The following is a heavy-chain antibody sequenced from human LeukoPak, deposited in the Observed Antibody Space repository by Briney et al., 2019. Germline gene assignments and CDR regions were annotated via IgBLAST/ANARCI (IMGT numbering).Heavy chain of an antibody. Sequence: ASVKVSCKAFGYSFSTYGISWLRQAPGQGLEWMGWISANNGSTNYRQSLQGRVTMTTDTFTNTAYMELRSLRSADTAVYYCARRGRGVASGYDYWGQGTLVTVSS. V-gene: IGHV1-18*01. D-gene: IGHD3-3*01. CDR3: ARRGRGVASGYDY. CDR2: ISANNGST. J-gene: IGHJ4*02. CDR1: GYSFSTYG.